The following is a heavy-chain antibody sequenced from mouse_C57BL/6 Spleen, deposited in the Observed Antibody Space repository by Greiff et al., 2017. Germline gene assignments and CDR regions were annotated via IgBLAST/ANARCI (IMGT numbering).Heavy chain of an antibody. Sequence: EVQLQQSGPELVKPGASVKISCKASGYTFTDYYMNWVKQSHGKSLEWIGDINPNNGGTSYNQKFKGKATLTVDKSSSTAYMELRSLTSEDSAVYYCARIGYYYGSSMYAMDYWGQGTSVTVSS. V-gene: IGHV1-26*01. J-gene: IGHJ4*01. D-gene: IGHD1-1*01. CDR1: GYTFTDYY. CDR3: ARIGYYYGSSMYAMDY. CDR2: INPNNGGT.